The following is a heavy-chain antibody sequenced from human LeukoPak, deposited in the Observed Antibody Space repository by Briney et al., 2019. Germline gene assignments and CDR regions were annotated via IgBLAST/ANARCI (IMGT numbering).Heavy chain of an antibody. Sequence: ASVKVSCKTSGYAFNKFGITWVRQAPGQGLEWMGWTSDFNGKTNDAQKFQGRVTMTTDTFTSTAYMGLKSLRPEDTAVYYCGRVGTLLITRIDHWGQGTLVTVSS. J-gene: IGHJ4*02. D-gene: IGHD1-20*01. CDR1: GYAFNKFG. V-gene: IGHV1-18*01. CDR3: GRVGTLLITRIDH. CDR2: TSDFNGKT.